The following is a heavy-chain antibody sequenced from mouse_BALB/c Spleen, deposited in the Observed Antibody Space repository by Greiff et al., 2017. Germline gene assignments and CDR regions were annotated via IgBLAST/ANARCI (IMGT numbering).Heavy chain of an antibody. Sequence: EVHLVESGGGLVQPGGSRKLSCAASGFTFSSFGMHWVRQAPEKGLEWVAYISSGSSTIYYADTVKGRFTISRDNPKNTLFLQMTSLRSEDTAMYYCARTGSTVAAMDYWGQGTSVTVSS. D-gene: IGHD2-1*01. CDR2: ISSGSSTI. CDR3: ARTGSTVAAMDY. V-gene: IGHV5-17*02. CDR1: GFTFSSFG. J-gene: IGHJ4*01.